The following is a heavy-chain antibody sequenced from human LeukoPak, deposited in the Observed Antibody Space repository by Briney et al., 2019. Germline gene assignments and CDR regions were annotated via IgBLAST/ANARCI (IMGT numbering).Heavy chain of an antibody. Sequence: GGSLSLSCAVCGFTFSSYAMHWVRQAPGKGLVWVAVISYDGSNKYYADSVKGRFTISRDNSKNTLYLQMNSLRAEDTAVYYCARDRKGIIRYYFDYWGQGTLVTVSS. D-gene: IGHD3-10*01. CDR2: ISYDGSNK. J-gene: IGHJ4*02. CDR3: ARDRKGIIRYYFDY. CDR1: GFTFSSYA. V-gene: IGHV3-30-3*01.